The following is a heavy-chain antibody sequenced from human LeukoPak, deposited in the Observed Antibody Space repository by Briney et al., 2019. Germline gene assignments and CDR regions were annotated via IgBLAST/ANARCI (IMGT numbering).Heavy chain of an antibody. CDR2: IYTTGST. J-gene: IGHJ4*02. CDR1: GGSISSYY. CDR3: ARHFVDSGSSNFDY. Sequence: PSETLSLTCTVSGGSISSYYWSWVRQPAGKGLEWIGRIYTTGSTNNNPSLKSRVTISVDTSKNQFSLKLNSVTAADTAVYYCARHFVDSGSSNFDYWGQGTLVTVSS. V-gene: IGHV4-4*07. D-gene: IGHD1-26*01.